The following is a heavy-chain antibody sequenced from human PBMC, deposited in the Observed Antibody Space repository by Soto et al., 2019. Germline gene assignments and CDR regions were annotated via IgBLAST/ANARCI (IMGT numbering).Heavy chain of an antibody. V-gene: IGHV3-23*01. CDR1: GSSFSLYP. CDR3: GWRGPGTYFDP. CDR2: VSGSGGST. D-gene: IGHD6-13*01. Sequence: PGGSLRLSCAASGSSFSLYPMHWVRQAPGKGLEWVSAVSGSGGSTYYADSVKGGFTISRDNSKNTLYLQMNSLRAEDTAVYYSGWRGPGTYFDPWGQGTLVTVSS. J-gene: IGHJ4*02.